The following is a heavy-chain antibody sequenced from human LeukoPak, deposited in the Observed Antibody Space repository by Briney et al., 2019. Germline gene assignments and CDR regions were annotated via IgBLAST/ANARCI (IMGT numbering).Heavy chain of an antibody. J-gene: IGHJ5*02. CDR3: ARPRYCSGGSCLNWFDP. CDR1: GYTFTTYG. V-gene: IGHV1-2*02. D-gene: IGHD2-15*01. Sequence: GASVKVSCKASGYTFTTYGINWVRQAPGEGLEWMGWINPNSAGTNYAQKFQGRVTMTRDTSTSTAYMELSNLRSDDTAVYYCARPRYCSGGSCLNWFDPWGQGTLVTVSS. CDR2: INPNSAGT.